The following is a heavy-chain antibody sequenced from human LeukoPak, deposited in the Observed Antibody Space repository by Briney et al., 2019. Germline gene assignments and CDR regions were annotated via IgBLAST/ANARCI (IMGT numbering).Heavy chain of an antibody. D-gene: IGHD3-3*01. Sequence: SVKVSCKASGGTFSSYAISWVRQAPGQGLEWMGGIIPIFGTANYAQKFQGRVTITADESTSTAYMELSSLRSEDTAVYYCARGFWSGLPSGLAYMDVWGKGTTVTVSS. CDR3: ARGFWSGLPSGLAYMDV. CDR2: IIPIFGTA. J-gene: IGHJ6*03. CDR1: GGTFSSYA. V-gene: IGHV1-69*01.